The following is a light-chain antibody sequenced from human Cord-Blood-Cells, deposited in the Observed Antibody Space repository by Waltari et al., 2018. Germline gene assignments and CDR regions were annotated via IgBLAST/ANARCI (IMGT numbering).Light chain of an antibody. Sequence: IQLPQSPSSLSASAGDRDTITCQASKNISNYLNWYQQKPGKAPKLLIYDASNLETGVPSRFSGSGSGTDFNFTISSLQPEDIATYYCQQYDNLPYSFGQGTKLEIK. J-gene: IGKJ2*03. CDR3: QQYDNLPYS. V-gene: IGKV1-33*01. CDR1: KNISNY. CDR2: DAS.